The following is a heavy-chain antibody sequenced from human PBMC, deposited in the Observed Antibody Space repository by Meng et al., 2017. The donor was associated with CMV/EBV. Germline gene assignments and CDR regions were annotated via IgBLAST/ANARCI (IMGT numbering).Heavy chain of an antibody. CDR2: ISSSSSSSSYI. Sequence: FTFSDYYMTWIRQAPGKGLEWVSYISSSSSSSSYIYYADSVKGRFTISRDNAKNSLYLQMNSLRAEDTAMYYCARDFFDYGGNEFDYWGQGTLVTVSS. CDR1: FTFSDYY. J-gene: IGHJ4*02. V-gene: IGHV3-11*06. D-gene: IGHD4-23*01. CDR3: ARDFFDYGGNEFDY.